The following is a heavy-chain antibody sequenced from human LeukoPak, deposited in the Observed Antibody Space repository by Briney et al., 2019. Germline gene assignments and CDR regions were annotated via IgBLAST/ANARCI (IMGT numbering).Heavy chain of an antibody. V-gene: IGHV3-7*01. CDR1: KFTFSSYW. J-gene: IGHJ4*02. CDR3: ATGNSLDY. D-gene: IGHD7-27*01. Sequence: PGGSLRLSCAASKFTFSSYWMSRVRQAPGKGLEWVANIKQDGSKIYYVDSVKGRFTTSRDNAKTSLYLQMNSLRAEDTAVYFCATGNSLDYWGQGTLVTVSS. CDR2: IKQDGSKI.